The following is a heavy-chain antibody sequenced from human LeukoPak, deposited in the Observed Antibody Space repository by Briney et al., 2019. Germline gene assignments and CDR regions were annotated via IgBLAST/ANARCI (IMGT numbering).Heavy chain of an antibody. CDR3: ARDGGSSWSPFDY. D-gene: IGHD6-13*01. Sequence: PGGSLRLSCAASGFTFSSYWMSWVRQAPGKGLEWVANIKQDGSEKYYVDSVKGRFTISRDNAKNSLYLQMNSLRAEDTAVYYCARDGGSSWSPFDYWGQGTLVTVSS. J-gene: IGHJ4*02. CDR1: GFTFSSYW. CDR2: IKQDGSEK. V-gene: IGHV3-7*01.